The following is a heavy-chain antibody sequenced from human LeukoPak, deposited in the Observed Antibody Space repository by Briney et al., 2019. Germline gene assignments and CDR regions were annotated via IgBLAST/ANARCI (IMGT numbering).Heavy chain of an antibody. CDR3: ARGRSRIAVAGPNVTAIVYYYGMDV. V-gene: IGHV4-4*07. CDR1: GGSISSYY. D-gene: IGHD6-19*01. CDR2: IYTSGST. J-gene: IGHJ6*02. Sequence: SETLSLTCTVSGGSISSYYWSWIRQPAGKGLEWIGRIYTSGSTNYNPSLKSRVTMSVDTSKNQFSLKLSSVTAADTAVYYCARGRSRIAVAGPNVTAIVYYYGMDVWGQGTTVTVSS.